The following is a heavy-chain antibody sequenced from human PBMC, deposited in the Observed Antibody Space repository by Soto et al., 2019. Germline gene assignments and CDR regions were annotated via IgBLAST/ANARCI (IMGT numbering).Heavy chain of an antibody. Sequence: FRQAPGKGLEWVSGIDGSGGKAYYTDSVKGRFTISRDNSKSTLYLQMNSLRAEEAEVGIRGTRSVSEFLLNRSSDL. D-gene: IGHD1-1*01. CDR3: GTRSVSEFLLNRSSDL. J-gene: IGHJ2*01. V-gene: IGHV3-23*01. CDR2: IDGSGGKA.